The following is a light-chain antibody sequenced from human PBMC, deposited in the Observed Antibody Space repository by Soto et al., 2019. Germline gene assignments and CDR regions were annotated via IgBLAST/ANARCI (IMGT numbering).Light chain of an antibody. CDR3: HQRSNWPWT. V-gene: IGKV3-11*01. CDR1: QSVSSY. Sequence: EIVLTQSPATLSLSPGERVTLSCRASQSVSSYLAWYQQKPGQAPRLLIYDASNRATGIPARFSGSGSGTDFTLTISSLEPEEFAVYFCHQRSNWPWTFGQGTKVDI. CDR2: DAS. J-gene: IGKJ1*01.